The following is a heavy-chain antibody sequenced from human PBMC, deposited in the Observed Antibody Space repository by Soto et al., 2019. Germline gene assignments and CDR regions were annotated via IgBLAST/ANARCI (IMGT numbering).Heavy chain of an antibody. V-gene: IGHV1-18*01. Sequence: QVHLVQSGAEVKKPGASVKVSCKASGYTFTSYGITWVRQAPGQGLEWMGWISAHKGNTDYAQKLQGRVIVTRDTSTSTAYMELRILRSDDTAVYYCARGRYGDYWGQGALVTVSS. CDR1: GYTFTSYG. CDR2: ISAHKGNT. J-gene: IGHJ4*02. D-gene: IGHD1-1*01. CDR3: ARGRYGDY.